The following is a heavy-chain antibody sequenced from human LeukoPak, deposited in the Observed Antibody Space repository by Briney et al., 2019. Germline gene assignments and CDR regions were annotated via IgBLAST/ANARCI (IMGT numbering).Heavy chain of an antibody. CDR3: ARSRLSYSYGLDY. V-gene: IGHV4-61*02. D-gene: IGHD3-16*02. Sequence: SETLSLTCTVSGGSISSGSYYWSWIRQPAGKGLEWIGRIYSSGSTNYNPSLKSRVTMSVDTSKNQFSLKLSSVTAADTAVYYCARSRLSYSYGLDYWGQGTLVTVSS. CDR1: GGSISSGSYY. CDR2: IYSSGST. J-gene: IGHJ4*02.